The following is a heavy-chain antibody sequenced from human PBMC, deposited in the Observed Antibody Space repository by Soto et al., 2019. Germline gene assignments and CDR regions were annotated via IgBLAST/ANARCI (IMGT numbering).Heavy chain of an antibody. Sequence: GGSLRLSCAASGFTFSSYGMHWVRQAPGKGLEWVAVIWYDGSNKYYADSVKGRFTISRDNSKNTLYLQMNSLRAEDTAVYYCARFMEWRGYSGYDLIDYWGQGTLVTVSS. CDR1: GFTFSSYG. J-gene: IGHJ4*02. CDR2: IWYDGSNK. CDR3: ARFMEWRGYSGYDLIDY. D-gene: IGHD5-12*01. V-gene: IGHV3-33*01.